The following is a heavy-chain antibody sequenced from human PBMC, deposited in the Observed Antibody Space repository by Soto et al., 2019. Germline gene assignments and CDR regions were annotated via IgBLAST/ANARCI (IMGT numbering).Heavy chain of an antibody. CDR1: GFTFSSYA. Sequence: GGSLRLSCAASGFTFSSYATHWFRQAPGKGLEWVAVISYDGSNKYYADSVKGRFTISRDNSKNTLYLQMNSLRAEDTAVYYCAREGPPCSSTSCSPDYWGQGTLVTVSS. CDR3: AREGPPCSSTSCSPDY. CDR2: ISYDGSNK. D-gene: IGHD2-2*01. V-gene: IGHV3-30-3*01. J-gene: IGHJ4*02.